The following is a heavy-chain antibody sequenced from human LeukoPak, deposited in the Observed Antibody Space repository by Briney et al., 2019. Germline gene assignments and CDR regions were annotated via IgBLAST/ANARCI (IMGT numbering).Heavy chain of an antibody. CDR3: ARQLYSSSSYADY. CDR2: IYYSGST. J-gene: IGHJ4*02. V-gene: IGHV4-39*01. CDR1: GGSISSSSYY. Sequence: SETLSLTCTVSGGSISSSSYYWGWIRQPPGKGLEWIGSIYYSGSTYYNPSLKSRVTISVDTSKNQFSLKLSSVTAADTAVYYCARQLYSSSSYADYWGQGTLVTVSS. D-gene: IGHD6-13*01.